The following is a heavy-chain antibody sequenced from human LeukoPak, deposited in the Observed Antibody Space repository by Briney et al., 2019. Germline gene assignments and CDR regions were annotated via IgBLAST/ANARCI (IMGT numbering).Heavy chain of an antibody. Sequence: PGGSLRLSCAASGFTFSSYGMHWVRQAPGKGLEWVAFIRYDGRNKYYADSVKGRFTISRDNSKNTLYLQMNSLRAEDTAVYYCAKDKYDGDYEGFNWYFDLWGRGTLVTVSS. D-gene: IGHD4-17*01. CDR1: GFTFSSYG. J-gene: IGHJ2*01. CDR2: IRYDGRNK. V-gene: IGHV3-30*02. CDR3: AKDKYDGDYEGFNWYFDL.